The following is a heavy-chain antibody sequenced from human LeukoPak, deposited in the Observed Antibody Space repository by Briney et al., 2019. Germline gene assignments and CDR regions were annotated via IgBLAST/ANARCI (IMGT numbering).Heavy chain of an antibody. J-gene: IGHJ4*02. CDR1: GDSINSDTYY. V-gene: IGHV4-39*07. Sequence: SETLSLTCTVSGDSINSDTYYWGWIRQPPGKGLEWIGTHSHSGSAYYNPSLRSRITMSLDTSENQLSLKLYSVTAADTAIYYCARYQTGTMFAVWGQGTLVTISS. CDR2: HSHSGSA. CDR3: ARYQTGTMFAV. D-gene: IGHD1/OR15-1a*01.